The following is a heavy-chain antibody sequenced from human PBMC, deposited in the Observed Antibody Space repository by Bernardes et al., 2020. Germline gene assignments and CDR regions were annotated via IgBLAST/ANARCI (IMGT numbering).Heavy chain of an antibody. CDR2: INRDGSST. J-gene: IGHJ4*02. V-gene: IGHV3-74*01. CDR1: GFTFSSYW. Sequence: GGSLRLSCAASGFTFSSYWMHWVRQAPGKGLVWVSRINRDGSSTSYADSVKRRFTIARDNAKNTLYLQMNSLRAEDTAVYYCARDPTYYYDSSGYYQGGLDYWGQGTLVTVSS. CDR3: ARDPTYYYDSSGYYQGGLDY. D-gene: IGHD3-22*01.